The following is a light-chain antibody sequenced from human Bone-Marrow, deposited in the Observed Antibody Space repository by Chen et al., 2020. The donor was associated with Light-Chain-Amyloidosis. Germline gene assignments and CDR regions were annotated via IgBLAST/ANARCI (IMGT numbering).Light chain of an antibody. J-gene: IGLJ3*02. Sequence: QSVLTQPPPASGTPGQRVTISCSGSSSNIGSNYVIWYQQLPGTAPKLLLYKSNERPSGVPERVSGSKSGSSASLAISGLRSEDEADYYCATWDDSLSGWVFGGGTKLTVL. CDR2: KSN. V-gene: IGLV1-47*01. CDR3: ATWDDSLSGWV. CDR1: SSNIGSNY.